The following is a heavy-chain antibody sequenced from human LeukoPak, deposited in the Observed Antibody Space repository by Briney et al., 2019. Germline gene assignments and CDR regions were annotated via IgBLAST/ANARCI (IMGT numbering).Heavy chain of an antibody. Sequence: ASVKVSCKASGYTFTTYGITWVRQAPGQGLEWMGWISGYNGNTIYAQKLQGRVTMTTDTSTSTAYMGLRSLRSDDTAVYYCARGDYDGNPDNWRQATLVTVSS. CDR2: ISGYNGNT. V-gene: IGHV1-18*01. J-gene: IGHJ4*02. CDR3: ARGDYDGNPDN. CDR1: GYTFTTYG. D-gene: IGHD4-23*01.